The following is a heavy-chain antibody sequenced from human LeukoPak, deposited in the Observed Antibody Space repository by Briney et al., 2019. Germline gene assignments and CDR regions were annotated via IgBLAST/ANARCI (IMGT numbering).Heavy chain of an antibody. Sequence: SETLSLTCSVSGGFNTHYYWTWIRQPPGKELEWIGYIYHSGSTKYNPSLKSRVTISVDTSKNHFSLKLSSMTAADTAVYYCARGQWLPVFDFWGQGTLVTVSS. J-gene: IGHJ4*02. CDR3: ARGQWLPVFDF. V-gene: IGHV4-59*01. CDR2: IYHSGST. CDR1: GGFNTHYY. D-gene: IGHD3-22*01.